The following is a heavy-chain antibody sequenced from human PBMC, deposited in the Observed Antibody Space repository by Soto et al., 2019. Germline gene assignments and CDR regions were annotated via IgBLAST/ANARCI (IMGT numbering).Heavy chain of an antibody. Sequence: EVQLLESGGGLVQPGGSLRLSCAASGFTFSSSIMSWVRQAPGKGLEWVSTFSGASGNTYYADSVKGRFTIARDNSKNTLYFQINNLRVEDTAVYYCARRGHNFFDYWGQGTLVTVSS. CDR3: ARRGHNFFDY. CDR1: GFTFSSSI. V-gene: IGHV3-23*01. D-gene: IGHD2-15*01. J-gene: IGHJ4*02. CDR2: FSGASGNT.